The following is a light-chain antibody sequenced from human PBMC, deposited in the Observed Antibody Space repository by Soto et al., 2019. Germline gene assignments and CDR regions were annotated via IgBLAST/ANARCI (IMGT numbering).Light chain of an antibody. J-gene: IGKJ4*01. CDR1: QNISNS. Sequence: DMQMAQSPSSLSATVGDRVTITCRASQNISNSLNWYQQKPGKAPNLLIYAASTLQSGVPSRFSGSGSETDFTLTITSIQPEDFATYYCQQSYFTFLTFGGGTKVEI. CDR2: AAS. V-gene: IGKV1-39*01. CDR3: QQSYFTFLT.